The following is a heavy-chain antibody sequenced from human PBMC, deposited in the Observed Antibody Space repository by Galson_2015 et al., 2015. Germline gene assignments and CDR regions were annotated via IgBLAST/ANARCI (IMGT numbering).Heavy chain of an antibody. CDR2: IYYSGST. CDR3: ARSLFSGSYPNDAFDI. Sequence: TLSLTCTVSGGSISSGDYYWSWIRQPPGKGLEWIGYIYYSGSTYYNPSLKSRVTISVDTSKNQFSLKLSSMTAADTAVYYCARSLFSGSYPNDAFDIWGQGTMVTVSS. D-gene: IGHD1-26*01. CDR1: GGSISSGDYY. J-gene: IGHJ3*02. V-gene: IGHV4-30-4*01.